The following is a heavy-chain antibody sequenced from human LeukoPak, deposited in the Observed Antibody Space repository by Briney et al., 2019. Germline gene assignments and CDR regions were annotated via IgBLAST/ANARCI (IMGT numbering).Heavy chain of an antibody. CDR1: GFTFGNYN. CDR2: ISPSCSTT. Sequence: GGSLRLSCAASGFTFGNYNMSWVRQAPGKGLQWISYISPSCSTTSYADSVKGRFTISRDDAKNSLSLQMNSLKAEDTAVYYCATDRGYWGQGTLVTVSS. CDR3: ATDRGY. V-gene: IGHV3-48*04. J-gene: IGHJ4*02.